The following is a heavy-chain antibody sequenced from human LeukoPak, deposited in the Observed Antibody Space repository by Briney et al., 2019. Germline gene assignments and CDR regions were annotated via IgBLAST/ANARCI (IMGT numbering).Heavy chain of an antibody. D-gene: IGHD5-18*01. J-gene: IGHJ4*02. CDR1: GGSISSSSYY. Sequence: SETLSLTCTVSGGSISSSSYYWGWIRQPPGEGLEWIGSIYYSGSTYYNPSLKSRVTISVDTSKNQFSLKLSSVTAADTAVYYCARRRKYSYGYEDYWGQGTLVTVSS. CDR3: ARRRKYSYGYEDY. V-gene: IGHV4-39*01. CDR2: IYYSGST.